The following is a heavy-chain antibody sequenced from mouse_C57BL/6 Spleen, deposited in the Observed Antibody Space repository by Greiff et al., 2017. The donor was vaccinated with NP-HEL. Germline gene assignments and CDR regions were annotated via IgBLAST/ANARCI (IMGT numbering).Heavy chain of an antibody. CDR2: ISSGSSTI. CDR3: ARLDGFAY. J-gene: IGHJ3*01. V-gene: IGHV5-17*01. Sequence: EVKVVESGGGLVKPGRSLKLSCAASGFTFSDYGMHWVRQAPEKGLEWVAYISSGSSTIYYADTVKGRFTISRDNAKNTLFLQMTSLRSEDTAMYYCARLDGFAYWGQGTLVTVSA. CDR1: GFTFSDYG.